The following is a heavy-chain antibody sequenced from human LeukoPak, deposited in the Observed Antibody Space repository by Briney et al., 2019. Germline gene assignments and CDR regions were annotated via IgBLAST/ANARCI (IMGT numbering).Heavy chain of an antibody. CDR1: GFTFSSYD. J-gene: IGHJ4*02. Sequence: GGSLRLSCAASGFTFSSYDMHWVRQVPGKGLVWVSHINSDGSWTSYADSVKGRFTISKDNAKNTVYLQMNSLRAEDTAVYYCASGYSSGWYPFDYWGQGTLVTVSS. V-gene: IGHV3-74*01. D-gene: IGHD6-19*01. CDR3: ASGYSSGWYPFDY. CDR2: INSDGSWT.